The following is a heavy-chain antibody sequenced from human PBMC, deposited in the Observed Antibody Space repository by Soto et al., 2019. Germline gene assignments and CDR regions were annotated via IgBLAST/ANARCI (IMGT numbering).Heavy chain of an antibody. V-gene: IGHV4-31*03. CDR1: GGSISSGGYY. CDR2: IYYSGTT. Sequence: QVQLQESGPGLVKPSQTLSLTCTVSGGSISSGGYYWSWIRQHPGKGLEWIGYIYYSGTTYDNPSLKSRVTISVHTSKNQFSLRLSSVTAADTAVYHCARKATVTTCFDYWGQGTLVTVSS. D-gene: IGHD4-17*01. CDR3: ARKATVTTCFDY. J-gene: IGHJ4*02.